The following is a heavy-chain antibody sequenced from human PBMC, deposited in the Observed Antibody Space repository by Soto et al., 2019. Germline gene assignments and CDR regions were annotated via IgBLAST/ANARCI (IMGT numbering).Heavy chain of an antibody. CDR1: GFTFSSYA. Sequence: GGSLRLSCAASGFTFSSYAMSWVRQAPGKGLEWVSAISGSGGSTYYADTVKGRFTISRDNSKNKLYLQMNRLRAEYIVVYYCAKDNLDPMVPFDYWGQGTLVTVSS. CDR2: ISGSGGST. J-gene: IGHJ4*02. D-gene: IGHD2-8*01. V-gene: IGHV3-23*01. CDR3: AKDNLDPMVPFDY.